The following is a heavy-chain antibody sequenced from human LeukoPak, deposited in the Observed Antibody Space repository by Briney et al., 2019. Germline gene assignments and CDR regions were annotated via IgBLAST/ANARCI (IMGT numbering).Heavy chain of an antibody. D-gene: IGHD1-26*01. CDR1: GFTLSSNW. J-gene: IGHJ3*02. Sequence: PGGSLRLSCAGSGFTLSSNWMHWVRQAPGQGLVWVSRFYSDGSRTNYVDSVKGRFTISGDNAKNTQYLQMNSLRADDTAVYYCARSGRGGAFDIWGQGTMVTVSS. CDR2: FYSDGSRT. V-gene: IGHV3-74*01. CDR3: ARSGRGGAFDI.